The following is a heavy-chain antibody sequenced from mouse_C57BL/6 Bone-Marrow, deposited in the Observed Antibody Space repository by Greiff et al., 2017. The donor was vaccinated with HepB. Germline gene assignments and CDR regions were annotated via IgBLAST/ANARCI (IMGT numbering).Heavy chain of an antibody. Sequence: LVESGPELVKPGASVKISCKASGYAFSSSWMNWVKQRPGKGLEWIGRIYPGDGDTNYNGKFKGKATLTADKSSSTAYMQLSSLTSEDSAVYFGALYYGSSYGFAYWGQGTLVTVSA. CDR2: IYPGDGDT. CDR1: GYAFSSSW. D-gene: IGHD1-1*01. CDR3: ALYYGSSYGFAY. V-gene: IGHV1-82*01. J-gene: IGHJ3*01.